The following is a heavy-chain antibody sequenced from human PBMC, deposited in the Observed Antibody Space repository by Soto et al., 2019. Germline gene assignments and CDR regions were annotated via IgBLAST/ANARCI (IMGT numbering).Heavy chain of an antibody. D-gene: IGHD2-15*01. J-gene: IGHJ3*02. CDR3: ATTKLYCSGGSCYGLDAFDI. CDR2: FDPEDGET. Sequence: ASVKVSCKVSGCTLTELSMHWVRQAPGKGLEWMGGFDPEDGETIYAQKFQGRVTMTEDTSTDTAYMELSSLRSEDTAVYYCATTKLYCSGGSCYGLDAFDIWGQGTMVTVSS. V-gene: IGHV1-24*01. CDR1: GCTLTELS.